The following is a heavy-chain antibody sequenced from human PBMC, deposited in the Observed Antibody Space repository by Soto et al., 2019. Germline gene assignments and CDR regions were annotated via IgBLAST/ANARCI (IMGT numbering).Heavy chain of an antibody. CDR3: AKAPPIVVVVAATPFFDY. V-gene: IGHV3-23*01. D-gene: IGHD2-15*01. CDR2: ISGSGGNT. CDR1: GFTFSNYA. Sequence: PGGSLRLSCAASGFTFSNYAMNWVRQAPGKGLEWVSAISGSGGNTYYADSVKGRFTISRDNSKNTLYLQMNSLRAEDTAVYYCAKAPPIVVVVAATPFFDYWGQGTLVTVSS. J-gene: IGHJ4*02.